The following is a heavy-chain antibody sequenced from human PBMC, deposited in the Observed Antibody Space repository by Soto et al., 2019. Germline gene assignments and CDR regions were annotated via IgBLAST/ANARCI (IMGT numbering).Heavy chain of an antibody. Sequence: QVQLVQSGAEVKKPGSSVKVSCKASGGTFSSYAISWVRQAPGQGLEWMGGIIPIFGTANYAQKFQGRVTIPADKPTTKPHGDLGSLSRGNPPVFSCPWALCSAPGGKGTLFPVPS. CDR2: IIPIFGTA. J-gene: IGHJ5*02. CDR3: PWALCSAP. D-gene: IGHD3-10*02. CDR1: GGTFSSYA. V-gene: IGHV1-69*06.